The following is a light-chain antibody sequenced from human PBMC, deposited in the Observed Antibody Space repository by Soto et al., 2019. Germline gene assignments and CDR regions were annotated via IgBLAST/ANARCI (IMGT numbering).Light chain of an antibody. V-gene: IGLV1-44*01. CDR2: NNN. CDR3: AAWDDSLNGYV. CDR1: SSNIGSNT. J-gene: IGLJ1*01. Sequence: QSVLTQPPSASGTPGQRVTISCSGSSSNIGSNTVNWYQQLPGTAPKLLIYNNNQRPSGVPDRFSGSKSGTSASLAISGLQSEDEADYYCAAWDDSLNGYVFGTGTKVTFL.